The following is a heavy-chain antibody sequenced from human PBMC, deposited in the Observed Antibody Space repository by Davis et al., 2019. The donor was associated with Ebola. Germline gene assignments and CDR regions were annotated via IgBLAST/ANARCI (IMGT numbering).Heavy chain of an antibody. Sequence: PGGSLRLSCAASGFTFSSYAMSWVRQAPGKGLEWVSAISGSGGSTYYADSVKGRFTISRDNSKNTLYLQMMSLRAEDTATYYCARVVLWWDDDAGGPTTYYFDLWGQGDLVTVSS. V-gene: IGHV3-23*01. CDR2: ISGSGGST. CDR1: GFTFSSYA. CDR3: ARVVLWWDDDAGGPTTYYFDL. J-gene: IGHJ4*02. D-gene: IGHD2-8*02.